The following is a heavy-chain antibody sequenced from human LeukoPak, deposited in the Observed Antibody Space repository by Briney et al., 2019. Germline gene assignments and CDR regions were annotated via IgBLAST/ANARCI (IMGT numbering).Heavy chain of an antibody. CDR2: ISSSSSTI. Sequence: PGGSLRLSCAASGFTFSSYSMNWVRQAPGKGLEWVSYISSSSSTIYYADSVKGRFTISRDNAKNSLYLQMNSLRAEDTAVYYCAREVDYGDYVRDYWGQGTLVTVSS. J-gene: IGHJ4*02. CDR1: GFTFSSYS. CDR3: AREVDYGDYVRDY. D-gene: IGHD4-17*01. V-gene: IGHV3-48*01.